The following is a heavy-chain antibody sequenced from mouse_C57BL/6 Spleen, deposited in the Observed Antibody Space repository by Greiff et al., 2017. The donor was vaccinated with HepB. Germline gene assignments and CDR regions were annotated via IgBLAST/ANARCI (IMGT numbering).Heavy chain of an antibody. Sequence: EVQGVESGGGLVKPGGSLKLSCAASGFTFSDYGMHWVRQAPEKGLEWVAYISSGSSTIYYADTVKGRFTISRDNAKNTLFLQMTSLRSEDTAMYYCARGLRRGDYYAMDYWGQGTSVTVSS. CDR1: GFTFSDYG. V-gene: IGHV5-17*01. CDR3: ARGLRRGDYYAMDY. CDR2: ISSGSSTI. D-gene: IGHD2-2*01. J-gene: IGHJ4*01.